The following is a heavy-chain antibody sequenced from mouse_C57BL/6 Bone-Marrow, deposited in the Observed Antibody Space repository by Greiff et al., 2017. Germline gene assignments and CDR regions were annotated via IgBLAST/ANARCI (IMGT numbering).Heavy chain of an antibody. Sequence: QVQLQQHGAELVRPGSSVKLSCKASGYTFTSYWMDWVKQRPGQGLEWIGNIYPSDSETHYNQKFKDKATLTVDKSSSTAYMQLSSLTSEDSAVYYCARGYGSSYDAMDYWGQGTSVTVSS. CDR1: GYTFTSYW. V-gene: IGHV1-61*01. D-gene: IGHD1-1*01. CDR2: IYPSDSET. CDR3: ARGYGSSYDAMDY. J-gene: IGHJ4*01.